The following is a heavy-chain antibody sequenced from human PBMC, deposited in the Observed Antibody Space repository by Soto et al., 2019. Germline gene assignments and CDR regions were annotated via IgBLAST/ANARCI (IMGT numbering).Heavy chain of an antibody. CDR3: ARRVATMSYYYYYMDV. CDR1: GGSFSGYY. CDR2: INHSGST. J-gene: IGHJ6*03. V-gene: IGHV4-34*01. Sequence: PSETLSLTCAVYGGSFSGYYWSWIRQPPGKGLEWIGEINHSGSTNYNPSLKSRVTISVDTSKNQFSLKLSSVTAADTAEYYCARRVATMSYYYYYMDVWGKGTTVTVSS. D-gene: IGHD5-12*01.